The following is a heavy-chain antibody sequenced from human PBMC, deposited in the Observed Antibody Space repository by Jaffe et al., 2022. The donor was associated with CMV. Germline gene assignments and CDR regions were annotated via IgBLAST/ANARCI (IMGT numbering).Heavy chain of an antibody. CDR3: ARGLRYSYGVIDY. V-gene: IGHV4-34*01. CDR1: GGSFSGYY. Sequence: QVQLQQWGAGLLKPSETLSLTCAVYGGSFSGYYWSWIRQPPGKGLEWIGEINHSGSTNYNPSLKSRVTISVDTSKNQFSLKLSSVTAADTAVYYCARGLRYSYGVIDYWGQGTLVTVSS. J-gene: IGHJ4*02. D-gene: IGHD5-18*01. CDR2: INHSGST.